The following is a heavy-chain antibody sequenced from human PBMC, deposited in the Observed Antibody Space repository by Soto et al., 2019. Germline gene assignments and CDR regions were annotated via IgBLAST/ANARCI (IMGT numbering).Heavy chain of an antibody. J-gene: IGHJ4*02. CDR2: ISWNSGSI. Sequence: EVQLVESGGGLVQPGRSLRLSCAASGFTFDDYAMHWVRQAPGKGLERVSGISWNSGSIGYADSVKGRFTISRDNAKNSLYLQMNSLRAEDTALYYCAKDMSGAVAGHFDYWGQGTLVTVSS. V-gene: IGHV3-9*01. CDR3: AKDMSGAVAGHFDY. D-gene: IGHD6-19*01. CDR1: GFTFDDYA.